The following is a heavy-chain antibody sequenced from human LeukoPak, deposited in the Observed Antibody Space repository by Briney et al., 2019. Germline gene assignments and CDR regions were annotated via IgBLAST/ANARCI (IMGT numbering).Heavy chain of an antibody. CDR2: ISTSGGST. CDR3: VREGPRGLAFDI. CDR1: GFSFSSYA. J-gene: IGHJ3*02. Sequence: GGSLRLSCTASGFSFSSYAMSWVRQAPGRGLEWVSAISTSGGSTYYADSVKGRFTISRDNSKNTLYLQMNGLRVEDTAVYYCVREGPRGLAFDIWGQGTMVTVSS. V-gene: IGHV3-23*01.